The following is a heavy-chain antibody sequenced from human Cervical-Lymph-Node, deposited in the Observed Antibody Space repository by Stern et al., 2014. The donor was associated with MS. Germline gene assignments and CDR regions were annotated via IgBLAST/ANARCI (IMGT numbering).Heavy chain of an antibody. CDR2: IYYSGST. CDR1: GGSISSSSYY. CDR3: ARQAVAGRVYRFDP. V-gene: IGHV4-39*01. D-gene: IGHD6-19*01. J-gene: IGHJ5*02. Sequence: QVQLVESGPGLVKPSETLSLTCTVSGGSISSSSYYWGWLRQPPGKGLEWIGSIYYSGSTYYNPSLKSRVTISVDTSQNQFSLKLASVTAADTAVYYCARQAVAGRVYRFDPWGQGTLVTVSS.